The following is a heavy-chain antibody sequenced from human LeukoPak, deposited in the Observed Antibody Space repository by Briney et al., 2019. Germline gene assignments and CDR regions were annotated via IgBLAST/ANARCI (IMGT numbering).Heavy chain of an antibody. Sequence: PGGSLRLSCAASGFTVSSNYMSWVRQAPGKGLEWVSVIYSGGSTYYADSVKGRFTISRDNSKNTLYLQMNSLRAEDTAVYYCARDVPLWSSSLSELDAFDIWGQGTMVTVSS. V-gene: IGHV3-66*01. D-gene: IGHD6-13*01. CDR2: IYSGGST. J-gene: IGHJ3*02. CDR1: GFTVSSNY. CDR3: ARDVPLWSSSLSELDAFDI.